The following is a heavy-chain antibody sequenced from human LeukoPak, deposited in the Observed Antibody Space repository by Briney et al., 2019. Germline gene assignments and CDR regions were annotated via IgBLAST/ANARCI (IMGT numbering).Heavy chain of an antibody. J-gene: IGHJ1*01. V-gene: IGHV1-46*01. CDR1: GYTFTGYY. CDR3: ARDRITMVRGVTPGYFQH. D-gene: IGHD3-10*01. Sequence: VASVKVSCKASGYTFTGYYMHWVRQAPGQGLEWMGIINPSGGSTSYAQKFQGRVTMTRDMSTSTVYMELSRLRSDDTAVYYCARDRITMVRGVTPGYFQHWGQGTLVTVSS. CDR2: INPSGGST.